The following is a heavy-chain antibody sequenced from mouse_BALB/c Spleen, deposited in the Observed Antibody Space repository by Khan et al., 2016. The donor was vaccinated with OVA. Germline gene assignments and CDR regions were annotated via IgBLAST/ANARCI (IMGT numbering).Heavy chain of an antibody. CDR3: ANHGSSSAWFTY. J-gene: IGHJ3*01. D-gene: IGHD1-1*01. Sequence: VQLQESGAELAKPGASVKMSCKASGYTFTSYWMHWVKQRPGQGLEWIGYINPSTDYIEYNQKFKDKATLTADKSSSTAYMQLSSLTSEDSAVYYCANHGSSSAWFTYWGQGTLVTVSA. CDR2: INPSTDYI. CDR1: GYTFTSYW. V-gene: IGHV1-7*01.